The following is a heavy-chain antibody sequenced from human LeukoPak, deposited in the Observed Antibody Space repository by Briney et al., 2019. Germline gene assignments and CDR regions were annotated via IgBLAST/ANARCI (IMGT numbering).Heavy chain of an antibody. D-gene: IGHD3-9*01. Sequence: PSETLSLTCTVSGGSISSYYWSWIRQPPGKGLEWIGYIYYSGSTNYNPSLKSRVTISVDTSKNQFSLKLSSVTAADTAVYYCARGPRNYDILTGYYIGFYYYGMDVWGQGTTVTVSS. CDR3: ARGPRNYDILTGYYIGFYYYGMDV. V-gene: IGHV4-59*12. J-gene: IGHJ6*02. CDR1: GGSISSYY. CDR2: IYYSGST.